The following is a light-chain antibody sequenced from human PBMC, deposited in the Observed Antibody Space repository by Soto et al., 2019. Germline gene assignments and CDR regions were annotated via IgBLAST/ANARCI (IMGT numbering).Light chain of an antibody. V-gene: IGLV2-23*01. CDR1: SSDVGSYNL. J-gene: IGLJ1*01. CDR2: EGS. Sequence: QSALTQPASVSGSPGQSITISCTGSSSDVGSYNLISWYQQHPGKVPKLMIYEGSKRPSGVSDRFSASKSGSTASLASSGLQTEDEADYFCCSYAPISTSVFGSGTKVTVL. CDR3: CSYAPISTSV.